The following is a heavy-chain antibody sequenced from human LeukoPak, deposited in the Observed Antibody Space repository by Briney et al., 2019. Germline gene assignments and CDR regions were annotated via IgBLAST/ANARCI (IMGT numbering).Heavy chain of an antibody. J-gene: IGHJ3*02. CDR3: ARDQSVRLLQTSSTYFKHVFAI. CDR1: GGTFSSYA. Sequence: ASVKVSCKASGGTFSSYAISWVRQAPGQGLEWMGGIIPIFGTANYAQKFQGRVTMTTDTSTSTAYMELRSLGFDDTAVYYCARDQSVRLLQTSSTYFKHVFAIWGQGSMVTVSS. CDR2: IIPIFGTA. D-gene: IGHD6-13*01. V-gene: IGHV1-69*05.